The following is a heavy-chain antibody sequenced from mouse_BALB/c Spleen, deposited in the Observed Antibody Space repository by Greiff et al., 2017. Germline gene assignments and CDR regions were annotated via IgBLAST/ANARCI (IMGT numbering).Heavy chain of an antibody. CDR1: GFTFSSYA. CDR2: ISSGGSYT. Sequence: EVHLVESGGGLVKPGGSLKLSCAASGFTFSSYAMSWVSQSPEKRLEWVAEISSGGSYTYYPDTVTGRFTISRDNAKNTLYLEMSSLRSEDTAMYYCARVDGNYLYAMDYWGQGTSVTVSS. CDR3: ARVDGNYLYAMDY. D-gene: IGHD2-1*01. V-gene: IGHV5-9-4*01. J-gene: IGHJ4*01.